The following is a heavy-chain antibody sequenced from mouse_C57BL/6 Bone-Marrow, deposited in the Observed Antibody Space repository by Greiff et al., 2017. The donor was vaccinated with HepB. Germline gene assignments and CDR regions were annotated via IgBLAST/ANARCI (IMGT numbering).Heavy chain of an antibody. Sequence: QVQLQQPGAELVKPGASVKLSCKASGYTFTSYWMHWVKQRPGQGLEWIGMIHPNSGSTNYNEKFKSKATLTVDKSSSPAYMQLSSLTSEDSAVYYCARSIYYGNYPYYAMDYWGQGTSVTVSS. CDR2: IHPNSGST. CDR1: GYTFTSYW. D-gene: IGHD2-1*01. CDR3: ARSIYYGNYPYYAMDY. V-gene: IGHV1-64*01. J-gene: IGHJ4*01.